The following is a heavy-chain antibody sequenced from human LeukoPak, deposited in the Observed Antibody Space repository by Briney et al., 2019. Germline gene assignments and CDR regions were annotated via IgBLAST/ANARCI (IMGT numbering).Heavy chain of an antibody. CDR3: ARGAHCSSTSCYGGDYYYYMDV. CDR2: INIGGTNT. Sequence: PGGSLRLSCAASGFTFNDYYMSWIRQAPGKGLEWLSYINIGGTNTHYADSVKGRFTISRDNAKKSLYLEMNNLRAEDTAVYYCARGAHCSSTSCYGGDYYYYMDVWGKGTTVTVSS. CDR1: GFTFNDYY. J-gene: IGHJ6*03. D-gene: IGHD2-2*01. V-gene: IGHV3-11*04.